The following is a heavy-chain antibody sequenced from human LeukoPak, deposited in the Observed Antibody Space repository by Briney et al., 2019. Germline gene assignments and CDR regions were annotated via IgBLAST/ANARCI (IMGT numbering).Heavy chain of an antibody. D-gene: IGHD3-10*01. CDR2: IYYSGTT. CDR1: GGSISGFF. CDR3: ARVGYGSGSWGWFDP. V-gene: IGHV4-59*01. J-gene: IGHJ5*02. Sequence: SSESLSLSCTVSGGSISGFFWTWIQQSPGKGLEYIGYIYYSGTTDYNPTLKSRVSMSVDTSKNQFFLNLTSVTAADTAIYYCARVGYGSGSWGWFDPWGQGTLVTVSS.